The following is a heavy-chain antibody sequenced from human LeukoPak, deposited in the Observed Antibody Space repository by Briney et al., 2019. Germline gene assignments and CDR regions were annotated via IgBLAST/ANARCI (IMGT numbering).Heavy chain of an antibody. CDR1: GFTFSSYA. CDR2: ISGSGGST. J-gene: IGHJ5*02. CDR3: AKAPANWNDPWFDP. Sequence: GGSLRLSCAASGFTFSSYAMSWVRQAPGKGLEWVSAISGSGGSTYYADSVKGRFTISRDNSKNTLSLQMNSLRAEDTAVYYCAKAPANWNDPWFDPWGRGTLVTVSS. V-gene: IGHV3-23*01. D-gene: IGHD1-20*01.